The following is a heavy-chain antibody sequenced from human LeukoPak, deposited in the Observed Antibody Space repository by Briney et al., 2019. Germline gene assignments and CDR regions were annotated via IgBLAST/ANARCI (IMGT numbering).Heavy chain of an antibody. V-gene: IGHV4-34*01. D-gene: IGHD3-16*02. CDR2: INHSGST. Sequence: PSETLSLTCAAYGGSFSGHYWSWIRQPPGKGLEWIGEINHSGSTYYNPSLKSRVTISIDTSKNQFSLKLSSVTAADTAVYYCARSEYDYVWGSYRYSPYYFDYWGQGTLVTVSS. J-gene: IGHJ4*02. CDR3: ARSEYDYVWGSYRYSPYYFDY. CDR1: GGSFSGHY.